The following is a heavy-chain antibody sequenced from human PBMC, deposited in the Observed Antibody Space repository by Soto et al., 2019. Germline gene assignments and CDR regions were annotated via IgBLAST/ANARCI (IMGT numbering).Heavy chain of an antibody. V-gene: IGHV1-69*01. CDR1: GGTFSSYA. D-gene: IGHD3-22*01. Sequence: QVQLVQSGAEVKKPGSSVKVSCKASGGTFSSYAISWVRQAPGQGLEWMGGIIPIFGTANYAQKFQGRVPITADESTSTAYMELSSLRSEDTAVYYCARGRLYYDSSGYWPRFDYWGQGTLVTVSS. CDR3: ARGRLYYDSSGYWPRFDY. CDR2: IIPIFGTA. J-gene: IGHJ4*02.